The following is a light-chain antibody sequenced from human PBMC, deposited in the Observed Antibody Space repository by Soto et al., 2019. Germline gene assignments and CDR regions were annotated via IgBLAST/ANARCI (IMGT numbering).Light chain of an antibody. CDR1: QSISSW. J-gene: IGKJ1*01. CDR2: DAS. V-gene: IGKV1-5*01. Sequence: DIQMTQSPSTLAASVGDRVTITCRASQSISSWLAWYQQKSGKAPELLIYDASTLETGVPSRFSGSASGTEFTLTISSLQPEDFAIYYCQQYYSYSTFGQGTKVDIK. CDR3: QQYYSYST.